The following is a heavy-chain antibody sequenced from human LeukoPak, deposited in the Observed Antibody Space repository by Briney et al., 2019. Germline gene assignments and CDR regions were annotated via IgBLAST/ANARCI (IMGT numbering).Heavy chain of an antibody. CDR3: AKDIYGDYVPRYYFDY. D-gene: IGHD4-17*01. Sequence: GGSLRLSCAASGFTFDDYAMHWVRQAPVKGLEWVSGISWNSGSVGYADSVKGRFTISRDNAKNSLYLQMNSLRAEDTALYYCAKDIYGDYVPRYYFDYWGQGTLVTVSS. CDR1: GFTFDDYA. V-gene: IGHV3-9*01. J-gene: IGHJ4*02. CDR2: ISWNSGSV.